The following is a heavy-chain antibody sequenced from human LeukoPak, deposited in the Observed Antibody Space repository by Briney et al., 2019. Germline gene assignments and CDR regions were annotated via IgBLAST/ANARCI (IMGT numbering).Heavy chain of an antibody. CDR3: ARQSIGSHYYFDY. CDR2: MNPNSGNT. CDR1: GYTFTSYD. D-gene: IGHD1-26*01. V-gene: IGHV1-8*01. J-gene: IGHJ4*02. Sequence: GASVKVSCKASGYTFTSYDINWVRQVTGQGLEWVGWMNPNSGNTGYAQSFQGRVTMTNDTSISTAYMELSRLRSDDTAVYYCARQSIGSHYYFDYWGQGTLVTVSS.